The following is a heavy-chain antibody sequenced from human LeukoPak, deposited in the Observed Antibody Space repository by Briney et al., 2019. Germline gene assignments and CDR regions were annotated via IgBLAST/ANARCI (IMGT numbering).Heavy chain of an antibody. V-gene: IGHV4-34*01. CDR3: ARDVSSF. D-gene: IGHD6-13*01. CDR1: GGSFSGYY. CDR2: INHGGST. J-gene: IGHJ4*02. Sequence: SETLSLTCAVYGGSFSGYYWSWIRQPPGKGLEWIGEINHGGSTSYNPSLKSRVTISVDTSKNQFSLKLSSVTAADTAVYYCARDVSSFWGQGTLVTVSS.